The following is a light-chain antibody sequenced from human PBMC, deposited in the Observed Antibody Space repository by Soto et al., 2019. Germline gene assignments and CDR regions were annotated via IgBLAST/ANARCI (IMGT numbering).Light chain of an antibody. CDR3: QQYNNWQT. Sequence: EIVMTQSPATLSVSSGERATLSCRASQSVSSNLAWYQQKPGQAPRLLISGASTRATGIPARFSGSGSGTEFTLTISSLQSEDFAVYYCQQYNNWQTFGQGTKV. J-gene: IGKJ1*01. CDR2: GAS. V-gene: IGKV3-15*01. CDR1: QSVSSN.